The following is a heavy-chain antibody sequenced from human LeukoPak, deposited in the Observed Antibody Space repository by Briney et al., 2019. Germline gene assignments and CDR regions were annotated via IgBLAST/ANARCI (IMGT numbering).Heavy chain of an antibody. CDR3: AKDTWQFAPDYYYYMDV. V-gene: IGHV3-7*03. CDR1: GFTFSSYW. CDR2: IRKDGSKT. Sequence: PGGSLRLSCAASGFTFSSYWMSWVRQAPGKGLEWVANIRKDGSKTYYADSVKGRYTISRDNAKNSLYLQMNSLRAEDTALYYCAKDTWQFAPDYYYYMDVWGKGTTVTVSS. J-gene: IGHJ6*03. D-gene: IGHD2-21*01.